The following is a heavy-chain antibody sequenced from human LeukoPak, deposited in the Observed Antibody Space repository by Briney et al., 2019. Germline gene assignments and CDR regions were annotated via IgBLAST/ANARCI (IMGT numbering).Heavy chain of an antibody. CDR1: GFTFSSYN. J-gene: IGHJ5*02. D-gene: IGHD2-21*01. CDR2: ISSSSSYI. Sequence: GGSLRLSCAASGFTFSSYNMNWVRQAPGKGLEWVSSISSSSSYINYADSVKGRFTISRDNAKNTLYLQMNSLTAEDTAMYYCVRAYHPGGWFDPWGQGTLVTVSS. V-gene: IGHV3-21*01. CDR3: VRAYHPGGWFDP.